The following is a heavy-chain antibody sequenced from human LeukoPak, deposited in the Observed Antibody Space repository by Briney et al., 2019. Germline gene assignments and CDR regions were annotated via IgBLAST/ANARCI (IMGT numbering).Heavy chain of an antibody. CDR1: GYTFTGYY. V-gene: IGHV1-2*02. Sequence: ASVKVSCKASGYTFTGYYMHWVRQAPGQGLEWMGWINPNSGGTNYAQKFQGRVTMTRDTSISTAYMALSRLRSDDTAVYYCARDKDEYQLRVFGMDVWGQGTTVSVSS. CDR3: ARDKDEYQLRVFGMDV. D-gene: IGHD2-2*01. J-gene: IGHJ6*02. CDR2: INPNSGGT.